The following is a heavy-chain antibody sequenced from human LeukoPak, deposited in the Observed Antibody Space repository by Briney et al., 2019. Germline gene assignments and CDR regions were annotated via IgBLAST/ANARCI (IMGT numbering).Heavy chain of an antibody. J-gene: IGHJ6*03. CDR3: ARDQEVVRWDFYYYYMDV. CDR1: GFTFSSYT. D-gene: IGHD2-15*01. V-gene: IGHV3-48*01. CDR2: ISSSSSTI. Sequence: PGGSLRLSCAASGFTFSSYTMNWVRQAPGKGLEWVSYISSSSSTIYYADSEKGRFTISSDNAKNSLYLQMNSLRAEDTAVYYCARDQEVVRWDFYYYYMDVWGKGTTVTVSS.